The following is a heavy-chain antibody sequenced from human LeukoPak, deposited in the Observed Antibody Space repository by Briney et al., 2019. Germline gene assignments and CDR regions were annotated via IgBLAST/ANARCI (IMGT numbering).Heavy chain of an antibody. Sequence: KPGGSLRLSCAASGFTFSSYSMNWVRQAPGKGLEWVSSISSSSSYIYYADSVKGRFTISRDNAKNSLYLQMNSLRAEDTAVYYCARPQGAGLLRFFDYWGQGTLVTVSS. CDR2: ISSSSSYI. J-gene: IGHJ4*02. CDR3: ARPQGAGLLRFFDY. D-gene: IGHD3-3*01. CDR1: GFTFSSYS. V-gene: IGHV3-21*01.